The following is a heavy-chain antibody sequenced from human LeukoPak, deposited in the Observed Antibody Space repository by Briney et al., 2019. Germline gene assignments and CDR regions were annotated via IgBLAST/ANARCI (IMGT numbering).Heavy chain of an antibody. Sequence: GGSLGLSCAASGFTFSSYWMSWVRQAPGKGLEWVANIKQDGSEKYYVDSVKGRFTISRDNAKNSLYLQMNSLRAEDTAVYYCARVSGYDFWSGYPCYFDYWGQGTLVTVSS. CDR2: IKQDGSEK. D-gene: IGHD3-3*01. CDR1: GFTFSSYW. J-gene: IGHJ4*02. V-gene: IGHV3-7*01. CDR3: ARVSGYDFWSGYPCYFDY.